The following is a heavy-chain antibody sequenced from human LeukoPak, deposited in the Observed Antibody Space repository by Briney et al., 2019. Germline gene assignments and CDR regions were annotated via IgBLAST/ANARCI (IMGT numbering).Heavy chain of an antibody. CDR2: MNPNSGNT. CDR1: GYTFTSYD. J-gene: IGHJ4*02. D-gene: IGHD5-18*01. Sequence: ASVKVSCKASGYTFTSYDINWVRQATGQGLEWMRWMNPNSGNTGYAQKFQGGVTMTRNTSISTAYMELSSLRSEDTAVYYCARGRWIQLNWVYWGQGTLVTVSS. CDR3: ARGRWIQLNWVY. V-gene: IGHV1-8*01.